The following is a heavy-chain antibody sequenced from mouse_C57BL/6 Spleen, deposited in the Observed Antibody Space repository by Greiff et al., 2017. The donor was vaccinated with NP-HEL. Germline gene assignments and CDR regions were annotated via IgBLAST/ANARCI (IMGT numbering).Heavy chain of an antibody. CDR2: INPNNGGT. CDR1: GYTFTDYY. CDR3: ARGPNPVFDY. V-gene: IGHV1-26*01. Sequence: VQLQQSGPELVKPGASVKISCKASGYTFTDYYMNWVKQSHGKSLEWIGDINPNNGGTSYNQKFKGKATLTVDKSSSTAYMELRSLTSEDSAVYYCARGPNPVFDYWGQGTTLTVSS. J-gene: IGHJ2*01.